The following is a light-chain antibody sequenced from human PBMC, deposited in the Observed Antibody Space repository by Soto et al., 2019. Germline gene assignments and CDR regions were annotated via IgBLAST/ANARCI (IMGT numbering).Light chain of an antibody. CDR3: CSYAGSYTWV. Sequence: QSALTQPRSVSGSPGQSVTISCTGTGSIVGNYNYVSGYQQHPGKAPKVMIYDVNKWPSGVPDRFSGSKSGNTASLTISGLQAEDEADYYCCSYAGSYTWVFGGGTKLTVL. CDR2: DVN. J-gene: IGLJ3*02. V-gene: IGLV2-11*01. CDR1: GSIVGNYNY.